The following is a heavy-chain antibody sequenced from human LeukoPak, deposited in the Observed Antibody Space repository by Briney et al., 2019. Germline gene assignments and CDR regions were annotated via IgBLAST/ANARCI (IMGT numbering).Heavy chain of an antibody. CDR3: ARGKYSSFPNWFDP. D-gene: IGHD6-19*01. V-gene: IGHV1-2*02. CDR1: GYTFTGYY. CDR2: INPNSGGT. J-gene: IGHJ5*02. Sequence: ASVKVSCKASGYTFTGYYMHWVRQAPGQGLEWMGWINPNSGGTNYAQKFQGRVTITRDTSISTAYMELSRLRSDDTAVYYCARGKYSSFPNWFDPWGQGALVTVSS.